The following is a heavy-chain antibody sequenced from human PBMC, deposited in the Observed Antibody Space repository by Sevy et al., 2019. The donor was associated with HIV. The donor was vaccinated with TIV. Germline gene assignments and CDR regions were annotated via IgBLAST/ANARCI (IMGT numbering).Heavy chain of an antibody. D-gene: IGHD5-18*01. Sequence: GGSLRLSCAASGFTFSSYAMSWVRQAPGKGMEWVSAISGSGGSTYYADSVKGRFTISRDNSKNTLYPQMNSLRAEDTAVYYCAKKGGYSYGFDYWGQGTLVTVSS. CDR3: AKKGGYSYGFDY. J-gene: IGHJ4*02. CDR2: ISGSGGST. V-gene: IGHV3-23*01. CDR1: GFTFSSYA.